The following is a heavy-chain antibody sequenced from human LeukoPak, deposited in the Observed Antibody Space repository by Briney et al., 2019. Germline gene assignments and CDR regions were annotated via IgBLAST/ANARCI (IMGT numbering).Heavy chain of an antibody. CDR1: GYTFTGYY. D-gene: IGHD7-27*01. CDR2: INPNSDGT. CDR3: ARSPIGLGFFDY. J-gene: IGHJ4*02. Sequence: GASVKVSCKASGYTFTGYYMHWVRQAPGQGLEWMGWINPNSDGTDYAQKFQGRVTMTRDTSITTAYMELSSLRSDDTAVYYCARSPIGLGFFDYWGQGTLVTVSS. V-gene: IGHV1-2*02.